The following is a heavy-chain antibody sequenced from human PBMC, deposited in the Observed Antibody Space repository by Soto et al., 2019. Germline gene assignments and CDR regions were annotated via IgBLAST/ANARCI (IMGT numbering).Heavy chain of an antibody. Sequence: EVQLLESGGGLVQPGGSLRLSCAASGFTFSSYAMSWVRQAPGKGLEWVSAISGSGVSTYYADSVQGRFTISRDNSKNTLYLQMNSLRAEDTAVYYCAKDGRYCSGGSCYSVSDFDYWGQGTLVTVSS. V-gene: IGHV3-23*01. D-gene: IGHD2-15*01. CDR1: GFTFSSYA. J-gene: IGHJ4*02. CDR2: ISGSGVST. CDR3: AKDGRYCSGGSCYSVSDFDY.